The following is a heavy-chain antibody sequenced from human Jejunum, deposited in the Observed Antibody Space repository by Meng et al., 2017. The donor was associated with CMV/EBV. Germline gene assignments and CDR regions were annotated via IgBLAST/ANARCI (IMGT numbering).Heavy chain of an antibody. CDR1: GFTFSDYS. J-gene: IGHJ6*02. V-gene: IGHV3-11*01. CDR3: ARDAAYYGMDV. D-gene: IGHD6-25*01. CDR2: ISSSYNTI. Sequence: AASGFTFSDYSMNWIRQAPGKGLEWVSYISSSYNTIYYRDSVKGRFTISRDHTKNSLYLQMNSLRAEDAAVYYCARDAAYYGMDVWGQGTTVTVSS.